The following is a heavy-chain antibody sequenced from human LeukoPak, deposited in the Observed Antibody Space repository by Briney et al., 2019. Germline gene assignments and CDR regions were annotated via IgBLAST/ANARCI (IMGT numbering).Heavy chain of an antibody. CDR2: ISYDGSNK. Sequence: PGGPLRLSCAASGFTFSSYAMHWVRQAPGKGLEWVAVISYDGSNKYYADSVKGRFTISRDNSKNTLYLQMNSLRAEDTAVYYCAREVLFRFDYWGQGTLVTVSS. CDR1: GFTFSSYA. J-gene: IGHJ4*02. V-gene: IGHV3-30*04. D-gene: IGHD2-21*01. CDR3: AREVLFRFDY.